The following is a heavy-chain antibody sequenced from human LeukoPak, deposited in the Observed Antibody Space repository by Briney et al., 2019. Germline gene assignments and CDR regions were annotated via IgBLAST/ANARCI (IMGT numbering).Heavy chain of an antibody. V-gene: IGHV3-30*18. CDR1: GFTFSSYG. Sequence: PGGSLRLSCAASGFTFSSYGMHWVRQAPGKGLEWVAVISYDGSNKYYADSVKGRFTISRDNSKNTLYLQMSSLRAEDTAVCYCAKDLEYYYDSSGYYDYFDYWGQGTLVTVSS. J-gene: IGHJ4*02. CDR3: AKDLEYYYDSSGYYDYFDY. D-gene: IGHD3-22*01. CDR2: ISYDGSNK.